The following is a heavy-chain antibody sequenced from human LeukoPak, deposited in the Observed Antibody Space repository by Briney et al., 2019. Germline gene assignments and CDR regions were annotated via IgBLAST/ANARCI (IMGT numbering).Heavy chain of an antibody. Sequence: GGSLRLSCAGSGFTLSRYTMNWVRQAPGKGVEWVSYITGSSRYIFYADSVKGRFNISRDNAKYSLYLQMNSLRAEDTAVYSCARARLGRYFDWLSFSNYFDYWGQGTLVTVSS. CDR1: GFTLSRYT. J-gene: IGHJ4*02. CDR3: ARARLGRYFDWLSFSNYFDY. D-gene: IGHD3-9*01. V-gene: IGHV3-21*04. CDR2: ITGSSRYI.